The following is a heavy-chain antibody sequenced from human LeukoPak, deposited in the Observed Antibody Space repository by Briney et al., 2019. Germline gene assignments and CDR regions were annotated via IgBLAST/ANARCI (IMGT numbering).Heavy chain of an antibody. J-gene: IGHJ3*02. CDR3: ARDYDYYSGHNLDAFDI. CDR1: GLTFSRYW. Sequence: GGSLILSCAASGLTFSRYWMTWVRQAPGKGLEWVANIKEDGSAKSYVDPVKGRFNISRDNAKNSLYLQMNSLRVEDTAVYYCARDYDYYSGHNLDAFDIWGQGTTVTVSS. V-gene: IGHV3-7*01. CDR2: IKEDGSAK. D-gene: IGHD2-15*01.